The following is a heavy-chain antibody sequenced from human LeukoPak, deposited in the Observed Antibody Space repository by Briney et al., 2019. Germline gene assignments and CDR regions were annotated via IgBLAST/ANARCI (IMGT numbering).Heavy chain of an antibody. CDR1: GGTFCSYA. J-gene: IGHJ4*02. CDR2: IIPIFGTA. V-gene: IGHV1-69*05. CDR3: ASRVLSSYGYYFDY. Sequence: SVKVSCKASGGTFCSYAISWVRQAPGQGLEWMGRIIPIFGTANYAQKFQGRVTITTDESTSTADMELSSLRSEDTAVYYCASRVLSSYGYYFDYWGQGTLVTVSS. D-gene: IGHD5-18*01.